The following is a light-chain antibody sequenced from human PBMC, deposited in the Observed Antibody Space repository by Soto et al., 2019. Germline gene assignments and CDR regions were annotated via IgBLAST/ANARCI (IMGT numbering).Light chain of an antibody. CDR1: SSDVGGYDY. CDR2: DVS. J-gene: IGLJ2*01. CDR3: SSNGDNIV. Sequence: QSALTQPPSASGSPGQSVTISCTGTSSDVGGYDYVSWFRQYPGEPPKLLIYDVSKRPSGVPHRFSGSKSGNTPSLTISGLQAEDEADYYCSSNGDNIVFGGGTKLTVL. V-gene: IGLV2-8*01.